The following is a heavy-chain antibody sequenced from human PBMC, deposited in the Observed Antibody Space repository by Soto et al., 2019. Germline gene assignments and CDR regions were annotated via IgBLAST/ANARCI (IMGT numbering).Heavy chain of an antibody. CDR3: ARDYYRFNSGYGFSMDV. D-gene: IGHD5-12*01. J-gene: IGHJ6*02. CDR1: GFTFSSYA. Sequence: QVQLVESGGGVVQPGRSLRLSCAASGFTFSSYAMHWVRQAPGKGLEWVAVISYDGSNKYYADSVKGRFTISRDNSKNTLYLQMISLRTEDTAVYYCARDYYRFNSGYGFSMDVWGQGTTVTVSS. CDR2: ISYDGSNK. V-gene: IGHV3-30-3*01.